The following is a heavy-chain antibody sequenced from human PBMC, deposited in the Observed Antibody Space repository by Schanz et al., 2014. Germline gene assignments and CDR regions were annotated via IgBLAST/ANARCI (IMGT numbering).Heavy chain of an antibody. J-gene: IGHJ4*02. V-gene: IGHV3-48*04. CDR1: GITLSGYG. D-gene: IGHD2-2*01. CDR2: ISDSGDST. Sequence: VQLVESGGGVVQPGRSLRLSCAASGITLSGYGLHWVRQAPGKGLEWVSDISDSGDSTHYADSVKGRFTISRDNAKNSLFLQMNSLSAEDTAVYYCAKVAPAATYRDSWGLGTLVTVSS. CDR3: AKVAPAATYRDS.